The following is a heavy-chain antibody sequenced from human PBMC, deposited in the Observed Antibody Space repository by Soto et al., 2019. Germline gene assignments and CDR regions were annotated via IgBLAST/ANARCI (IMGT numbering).Heavy chain of an antibody. J-gene: IGHJ3*02. CDR1: GVSISSYY. Sequence: SVTLSLTCTVSGVSISSYYWSWIRQPPGKGLEWIGYIYYSGSTNYNPSLKSRVTISVDTSKNQFSLKLSSVTAADTAVYYCARWRGYCSGGSCYRDAFDIWGQGTMVTVSS. CDR2: IYYSGST. CDR3: ARWRGYCSGGSCYRDAFDI. V-gene: IGHV4-59*01. D-gene: IGHD2-15*01.